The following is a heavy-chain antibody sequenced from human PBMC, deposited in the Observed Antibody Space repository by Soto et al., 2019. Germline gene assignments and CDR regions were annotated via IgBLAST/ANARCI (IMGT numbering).Heavy chain of an antibody. J-gene: IGHJ6*02. CDR2: ISYDGSNK. CDR3: ATDRRPNYYYGMDV. CDR1: GFTFSSYG. Sequence: QVQLVESGGGVVQPGRSLRLSCAASGFTFSSYGMHWVRQAPGKGLEWVAVISYDGSNKYYADSVKGRFTISRDNSKNTLYLQMNSLRAEDTAVYYCATDRRPNYYYGMDVLGQGTTVTVSS. V-gene: IGHV3-30*03. D-gene: IGHD6-25*01.